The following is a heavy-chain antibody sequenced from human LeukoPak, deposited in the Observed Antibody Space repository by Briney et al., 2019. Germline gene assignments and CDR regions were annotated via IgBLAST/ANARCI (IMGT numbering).Heavy chain of an antibody. V-gene: IGHV3-7*04. J-gene: IGHJ4*02. CDR2: IKPDGSQK. CDR1: GFSFSNYW. Sequence: GGSLRLSCAASGFSFSNYWMHWVRQAPGKGLEWVANIKPDGSQKYYVDSVKGRFTISRENAKNSLCLQMGSLRAEDTAIYYCARAVGGGESYWGQGTLVTVSS. D-gene: IGHD3-10*01. CDR3: ARAVGGGESY.